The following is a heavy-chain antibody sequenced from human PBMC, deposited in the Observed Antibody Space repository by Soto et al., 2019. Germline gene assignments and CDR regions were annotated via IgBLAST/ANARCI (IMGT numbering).Heavy chain of an antibody. CDR2: IRNKANSYSI. D-gene: IGHD2-15*01. J-gene: IGHJ6*03. Sequence: PGGSLRLSCAASGFTFSDHYMDWVRQAPGKGLEWVGRIRNKANSYSIQYGASVKGRFIVSRDDSQNSLYLQTNNLKTEDTAIYYCTRHVDCSGGSCYSGYYYYMDVWGKGTTVTVSS. CDR3: TRHVDCSGGSCYSGYYYYMDV. V-gene: IGHV3-72*01. CDR1: GFTFSDHY.